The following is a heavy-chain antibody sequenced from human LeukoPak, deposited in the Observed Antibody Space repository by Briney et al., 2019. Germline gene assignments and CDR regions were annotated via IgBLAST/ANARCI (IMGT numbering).Heavy chain of an antibody. CDR2: ISVSSSST. Sequence: ASVKISCKASGYTFSDYGVTWVRQAPGQGLEWMGWISVSSSSTTYAQNFQGRVTLTTDTSTDIAYMELRSLGSGDTAVYYCARDVSRGYMDNWGQGTLVTVSS. CDR1: GYTFSDYG. J-gene: IGHJ4*02. V-gene: IGHV1-18*01. CDR3: ARDVSRGYMDN.